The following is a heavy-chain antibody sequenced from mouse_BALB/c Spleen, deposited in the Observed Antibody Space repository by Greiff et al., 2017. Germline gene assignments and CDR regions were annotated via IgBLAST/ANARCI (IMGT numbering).Heavy chain of an antibody. CDR3: ARGNDYGDGVDY. D-gene: IGHD2-4*01. J-gene: IGHJ2*01. CDR2: IWGDGST. CDR1: GFSLTGYG. Sequence: QVQLKQSGPGLVAPSQSLSITCTVSGFSLTGYGVNWVRQPPGKGLEWLGMIWGDGSTDYNSALKSRLSISKDNSKSQVFLKMNSLQTDDTARYYCARGNDYGDGVDYWGQGTTLTVSS. V-gene: IGHV2-6-7*01.